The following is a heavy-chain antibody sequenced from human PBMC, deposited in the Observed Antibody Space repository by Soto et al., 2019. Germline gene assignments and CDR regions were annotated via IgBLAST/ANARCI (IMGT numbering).Heavy chain of an antibody. CDR1: GFSLRNARMG. D-gene: IGHD3-10*01. CDR2: IFPDDGQ. V-gene: IGHV2-26*01. Sequence: QVTLKESGPVLVKPTETLTLTCTVSGFSLRNARMGVSWIRQPPGKALEWLAHIFPDDGQAYSPSLKSRLTISKDTSKSQVVLIMTNMDPVDTATYYCMTTSEPYFYGGCHTDSFDIWGQGTMVSVSS. J-gene: IGHJ3*02. CDR3: MTTSEPYFYGGCHTDSFDI.